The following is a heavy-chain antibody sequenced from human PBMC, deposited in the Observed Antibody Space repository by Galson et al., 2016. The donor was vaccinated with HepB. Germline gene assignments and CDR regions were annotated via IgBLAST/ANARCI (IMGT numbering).Heavy chain of an antibody. V-gene: IGHV3-23*01. CDR3: AKDLWIGLGTDYKRRGFDA. Sequence: SLRLSCAASGFILSDFTMAWVRQAPGKGLEWVSTISGSGDYMYYADSVKGRFTISRDNSERTVYLQMNSLGDDDTGMYYCAKDLWIGLGTDYKRRGFDAWGQGAPVTVSS. J-gene: IGHJ4*02. CDR1: GFILSDFT. D-gene: IGHD3-10*01. CDR2: ISGSGDYM.